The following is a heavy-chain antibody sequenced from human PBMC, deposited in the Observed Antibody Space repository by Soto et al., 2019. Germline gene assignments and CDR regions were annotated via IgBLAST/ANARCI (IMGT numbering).Heavy chain of an antibody. CDR3: ARLMVRGVKPYYFDY. V-gene: IGHV3-23*01. CDR2: ISGSGGAT. CDR1: GFTFSTYA. D-gene: IGHD3-10*01. J-gene: IGHJ4*02. Sequence: PGGSLRLSCAASGFTFSTYAMSWVRQAPGKGLEWVSAISGSGGATYYADSVKGRFTISRDNSKNTLYLQMNSLRAEDTAVYYCARLMVRGVKPYYFDYWGQGTLVTVSS.